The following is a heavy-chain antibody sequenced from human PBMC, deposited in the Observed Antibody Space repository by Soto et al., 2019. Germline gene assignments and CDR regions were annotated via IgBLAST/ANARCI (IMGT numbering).Heavy chain of an antibody. V-gene: IGHV3-23*01. Sequence: EVQLLESGGGLVQPGGSLRLSCAASGFTFRSFAMNWVRQAPGKGLEWVSGLTGSGGSTFYADSVKGRFTISRDNSKNTLSLEMNSLRAEDTAVYYCAKEVVALALYGMDVWGQGTTVTVSS. CDR2: LTGSGGST. CDR3: AKEVVALALYGMDV. CDR1: GFTFRSFA. J-gene: IGHJ6*02. D-gene: IGHD3-22*01.